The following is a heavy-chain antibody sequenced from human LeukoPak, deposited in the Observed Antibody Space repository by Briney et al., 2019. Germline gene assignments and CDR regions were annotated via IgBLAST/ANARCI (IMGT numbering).Heavy chain of an antibody. Sequence: PGGSLRLSGAASGFTFRGYWMSWVRQTPEKGLEWVANIRQDGYEKYYVDSVKGRFTISRDNAKNSLYLQMNSLRADDTAIYYCARDKIVGPTTLDYWGQGTLVTVSS. CDR3: ARDKIVGPTTLDY. CDR2: IRQDGYEK. D-gene: IGHD1-26*01. V-gene: IGHV3-7*01. CDR1: GFTFRGYW. J-gene: IGHJ4*02.